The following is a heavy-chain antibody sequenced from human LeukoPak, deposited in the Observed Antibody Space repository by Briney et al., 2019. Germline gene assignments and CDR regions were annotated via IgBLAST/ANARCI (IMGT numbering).Heavy chain of an antibody. CDR3: ARDGGFYDSSGYYFDY. CDR2: IWYDGSIK. D-gene: IGHD3-22*01. CDR1: GFTFSSYG. V-gene: IGHV3-33*01. J-gene: IGHJ4*02. Sequence: PGGSLRLSCAASGFTFSSYGMHWVRQAPGKGLEWVAVIWYDGSIKYYADSVKGRFTISRDNSKSTLYLQMNSLRAEDTAVYYCARDGGFYDSSGYYFDYSGQGTPVTVSS.